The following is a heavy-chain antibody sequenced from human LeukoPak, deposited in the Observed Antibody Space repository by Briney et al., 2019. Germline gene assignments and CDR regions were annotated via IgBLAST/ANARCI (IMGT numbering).Heavy chain of an antibody. D-gene: IGHD1-26*01. CDR2: IIPIIGIA. J-gene: IGHJ4*02. CDR1: GYTFIGYY. V-gene: IGHV1-69*02. Sequence: GASVKVSCKASGYTFIGYYMHWVRQAPGQGLEWMGRIIPIIGIANYAQKFQGRVTITADKSTSTAYMELSSLRSEDTAVYYCASYSGDMYYFDYWGQGTLVTVSS. CDR3: ASYSGDMYYFDY.